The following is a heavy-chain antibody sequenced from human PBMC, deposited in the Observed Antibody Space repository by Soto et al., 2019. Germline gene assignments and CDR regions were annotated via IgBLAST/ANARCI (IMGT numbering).Heavy chain of an antibody. D-gene: IGHD1-26*01. V-gene: IGHV4-39*02. CDR2: IYYSGST. Sequence: QLQLQESGPGLVKPSETLSLTCTVSGGSISSSSYYWGWIRQPPGKGREWIGSIYYSGSTYYNPSLKSRVTISVDTSKNHFSPKLSSVSAADTAVYYCATQEVGGSYVYTFDPWGQGTLVTVSS. CDR3: ATQEVGGSYVYTFDP. CDR1: GGSISSSSYY. J-gene: IGHJ5*02.